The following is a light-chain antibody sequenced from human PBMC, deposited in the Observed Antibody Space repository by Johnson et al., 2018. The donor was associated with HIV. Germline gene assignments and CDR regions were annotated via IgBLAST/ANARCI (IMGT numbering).Light chain of an antibody. Sequence: QSVLTQPPSVSAAPGQKVTISCSGSSSNIGNNYVSWYQQLPGTAPKLLIYDNNKRPSGIPDRFSGSNSGTSATLGITGLQTGDEADYYCGTWDSSLSAARVFGPGTKVTVL. V-gene: IGLV1-51*01. CDR1: SSNIGNNY. CDR3: GTWDSSLSAARV. J-gene: IGLJ1*01. CDR2: DNN.